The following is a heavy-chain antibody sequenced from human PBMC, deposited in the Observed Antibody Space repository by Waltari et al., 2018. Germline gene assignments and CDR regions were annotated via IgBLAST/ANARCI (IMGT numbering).Heavy chain of an antibody. J-gene: IGHJ4*02. Sequence: QVQLQESGPGLVKPSETLSLTCTVSGYSISSGYYWGWIRQPPGKGLEWIGRIYHMGGAYSNPSLMSRVTISGDKSKNQVALKLSSVTAADTAVYYWSRDLPWGYDFWSGYYMGGGGYFDYWGQGTLVTVSS. CDR3: SRDLPWGYDFWSGYYMGGGGYFDY. CDR2: IYHMGGA. D-gene: IGHD3-3*01. V-gene: IGHV4-38-2*02. CDR1: GYSISSGYY.